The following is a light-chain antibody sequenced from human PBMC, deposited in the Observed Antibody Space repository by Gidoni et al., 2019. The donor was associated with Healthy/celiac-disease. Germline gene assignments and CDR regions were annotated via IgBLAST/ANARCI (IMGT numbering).Light chain of an antibody. Sequence: EIVMTQSPATLSVSPGERATLSCRASQSVSSNLAWYQQKPGQAPRLLIYGASTRATGIPARFSGSGSGTEFTLTISSLQSEDFAAYYCQQYNNWPPLTFXGXTKVXIK. CDR2: GAS. V-gene: IGKV3-15*01. CDR3: QQYNNWPPLT. J-gene: IGKJ4*01. CDR1: QSVSSN.